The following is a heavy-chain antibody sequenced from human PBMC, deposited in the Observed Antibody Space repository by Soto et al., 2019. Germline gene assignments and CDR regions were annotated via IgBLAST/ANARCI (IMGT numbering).Heavy chain of an antibody. CDR3: ARGEIFGVVIYYYYGMDV. D-gene: IGHD3-3*01. V-gene: IGHV1-18*01. CDR2: ISGYNGNT. Sequence: GASVKVSCKASGYTFSNYGISWVLQGPGQGLEWMGWISGYNGNTHYEEKVQDRIKMTTDTSTSTTYLELRSLRSDDTAVYYCARGEIFGVVIYYYYGMDVWGQGTTVTVSS. J-gene: IGHJ6*02. CDR1: GYTFSNYG.